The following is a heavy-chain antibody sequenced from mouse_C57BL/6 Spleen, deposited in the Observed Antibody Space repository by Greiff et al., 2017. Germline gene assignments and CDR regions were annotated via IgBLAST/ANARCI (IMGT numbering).Heavy chain of an antibody. J-gene: IGHJ2*01. CDR1: GYTFTSYW. V-gene: IGHV1-50*01. D-gene: IGHD2-1*01. CDR3: TMVRGY. CDR2: IDPSDSYT. Sequence: QVQLQQPGAELVKPGASVKLSCKASGYTFTSYWMQWVKQRPGQGLEWIGEIDPSDSYTNYNQKFKGKATLTVDTSSSTAYMQLSSLTSEDSAVYYCTMVRGYWGQGTTLTVSS.